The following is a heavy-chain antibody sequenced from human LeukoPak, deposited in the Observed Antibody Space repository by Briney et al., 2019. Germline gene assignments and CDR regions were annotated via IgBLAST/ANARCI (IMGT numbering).Heavy chain of an antibody. CDR1: GGTFSSYA. CDR2: IIPIFGTA. J-gene: IGHJ4*02. CDR3: ASLSGYSYGYEGLFDY. D-gene: IGHD5-18*01. V-gene: IGHV1-69*13. Sequence: SVKVSCKASGGTFSSYAISWVRQAPGQGLEWMGGIIPIFGTANYAQKFQGRVTTTADESTSTAYMELSSLRSEDTAVYYCASLSGYSYGYEGLFDYWGQGTLVTVSS.